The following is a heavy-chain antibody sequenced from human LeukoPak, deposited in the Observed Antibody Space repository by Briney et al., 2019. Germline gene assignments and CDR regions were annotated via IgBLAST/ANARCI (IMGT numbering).Heavy chain of an antibody. Sequence: SETLSLACTVSGVSISSFYWSWIRQPAGKGLEWIGRIHTSGSTNYNPSLKSRVTMSADTSKKQFTLNLRSVTAADTAVYYCAREISTLFGVVTMRFDPWGQGTLVIVSS. CDR1: GVSISSFY. J-gene: IGHJ5*02. V-gene: IGHV4-4*07. CDR3: AREISTLFGVVTMRFDP. D-gene: IGHD3-3*01. CDR2: IHTSGST.